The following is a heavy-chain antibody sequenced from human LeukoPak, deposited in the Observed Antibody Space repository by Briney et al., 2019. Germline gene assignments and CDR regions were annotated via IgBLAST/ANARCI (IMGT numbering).Heavy chain of an antibody. D-gene: IGHD5-24*01. CDR3: ARGDGYNFFDY. CDR1: GFTFSGYD. CDR2: IRSDGSDK. Sequence: GGSLRLSCAASGFTFSGYDMHWVRQAPGKGLEWVALIRSDGSDKYYADSVKGRFTISRDNSENTLYLQMKSLRAEDTAVYYCARGDGYNFFDYWGQGTLVTVSS. J-gene: IGHJ4*02. V-gene: IGHV3-30*02.